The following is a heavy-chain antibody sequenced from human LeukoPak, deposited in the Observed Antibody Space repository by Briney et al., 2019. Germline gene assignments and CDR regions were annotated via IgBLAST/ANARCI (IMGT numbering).Heavy chain of an antibody. J-gene: IGHJ6*03. CDR3: ARISGWGLYYMDV. Sequence: SQTLSLTCTVSGDSISSGDYYWSWIRQPAGKGLEWIGRISSSGSTYYNPSLKSRVTISVDTSKNQFSLKLSSVTAADTAVYYCARISGWGLYYMDVWGKGTTVTVSS. CDR1: GDSISSGDYY. CDR2: ISSSGST. V-gene: IGHV4-61*02. D-gene: IGHD6-19*01.